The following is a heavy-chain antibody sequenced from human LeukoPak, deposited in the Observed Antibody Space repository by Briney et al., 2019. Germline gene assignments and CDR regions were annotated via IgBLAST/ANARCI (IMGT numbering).Heavy chain of an antibody. CDR1: GGSFSGYY. CDR3: ARGGVGIAARRFDY. D-gene: IGHD6-6*01. CDR2: INHSGST. J-gene: IGHJ4*02. V-gene: IGHV4-34*01. Sequence: SETLSLTCAVYGGSFSGYYRSWIRQPPGKWLEWIGEINHSGSTNYNPSLKSRVTISVDTSKNQFSLKLSSVTAADTAVYYCARGGVGIAARRFDYWGQGTLVTVSS.